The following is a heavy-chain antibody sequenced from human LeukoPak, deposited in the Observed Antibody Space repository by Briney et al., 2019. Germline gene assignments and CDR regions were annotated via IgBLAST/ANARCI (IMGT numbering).Heavy chain of an antibody. CDR2: ISGSSNIK. CDR1: GFTFSYYS. J-gene: IGHJ4*02. D-gene: IGHD2/OR15-2a*01. V-gene: IGHV3-48*01. CDR3: ARGQFLIDY. Sequence: GGSLRLSCAASGFTFSYYSMSWIRQAPGKGLEWISYISGSSNIKHFADSVKGRFTISRDNAKNSLFLQMNSLRAEDTAVYYCARGQFLIDYWGQGTLVTVSS.